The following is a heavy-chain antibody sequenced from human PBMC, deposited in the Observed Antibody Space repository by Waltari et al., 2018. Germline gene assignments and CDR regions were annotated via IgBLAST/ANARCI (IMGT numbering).Heavy chain of an antibody. CDR1: GYTLSEIS. CDR2: FDHEDGET. CDR3: ATEVVGYGSNWYFDY. Sequence: QVQLEQSGAEVKKPGASVKVSCKVSGYTLSEISMHWGRQAPGKGLEWMGGFDHEDGETIYAQKLQGRVTVTEDTSTDTAYMELSSLRSEDTAVYYCATEVVGYGSNWYFDYWGQGTLVTVSS. J-gene: IGHJ4*02. V-gene: IGHV1-24*01. D-gene: IGHD6-13*01.